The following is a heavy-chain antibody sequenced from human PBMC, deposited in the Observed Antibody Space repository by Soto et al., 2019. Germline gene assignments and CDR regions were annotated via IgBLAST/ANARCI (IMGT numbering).Heavy chain of an antibody. J-gene: IGHJ2*01. Sequence: QVQLVESGGGVVQPGRSLRLSCAASGFTFSSYGMHWVRQAPGKGLEWVAVIWYDGSNKYYADSVKGRFTISRDNSKNTLYLQMNSLRAEDTAVYYCARDKGCTNGVCFNAWYFDLWGRGTLVTVSS. CDR2: IWYDGSNK. CDR1: GFTFSSYG. CDR3: ARDKGCTNGVCFNAWYFDL. V-gene: IGHV3-33*01. D-gene: IGHD2-8*01.